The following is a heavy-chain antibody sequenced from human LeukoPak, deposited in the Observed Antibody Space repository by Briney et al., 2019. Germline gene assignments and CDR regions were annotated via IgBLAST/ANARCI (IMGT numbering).Heavy chain of an antibody. CDR1: GFTFSSYA. Sequence: GGSLRLSCAASGFTFSSYAIHWVRQAPGKGLEWVALISYDGSTKYSTDSVKGRFTISRDNSKNTLYLQMNSLRPEDTSVYYCARSPTSWYFDYWGQGTLVTVSS. CDR3: ARSPTSWYFDY. CDR2: ISYDGSTK. V-gene: IGHV3-30*04. D-gene: IGHD2-2*01. J-gene: IGHJ4*02.